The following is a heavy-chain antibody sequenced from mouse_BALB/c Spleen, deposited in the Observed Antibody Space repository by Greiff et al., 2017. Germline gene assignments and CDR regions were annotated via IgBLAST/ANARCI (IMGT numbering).Heavy chain of an antibody. CDR2: IYPGDGDT. Sequence: QVHVKQSGAELVRPGSSVKISCKASGYAFSSYWMNWVKQRPGQGLEWIGQIYPGDGDTNYNGKFKGKATLTADKSSSTAYMQLSSLTSEDSAVYFCARFPYYYGSSDYAMDYWGQGTSVTVSS. CDR3: ARFPYYYGSSDYAMDY. V-gene: IGHV1-80*01. CDR1: GYAFSSYW. J-gene: IGHJ4*01. D-gene: IGHD1-1*01.